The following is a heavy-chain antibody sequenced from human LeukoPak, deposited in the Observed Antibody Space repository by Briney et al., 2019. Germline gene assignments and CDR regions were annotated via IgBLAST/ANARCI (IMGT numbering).Heavy chain of an antibody. Sequence: SETLSLTCTVSGGSISSSSYYWGWIRQPPGKGLEWIGSIYYSGSTYYNPSLKSRVTISVDTSKNQFSLKLSSVTAADTAVYYCARHVRSFDWLLPPPQFDYWGQGTPVTVSS. J-gene: IGHJ4*02. CDR2: IYYSGST. CDR3: ARHVRSFDWLLPPPQFDY. CDR1: GGSISSSSYY. D-gene: IGHD3-9*01. V-gene: IGHV4-39*01.